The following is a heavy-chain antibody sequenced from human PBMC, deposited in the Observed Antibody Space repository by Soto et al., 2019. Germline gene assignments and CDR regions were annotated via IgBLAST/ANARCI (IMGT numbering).Heavy chain of an antibody. V-gene: IGHV3-9*01. D-gene: IGHD6-13*01. CDR3: AKDSTISAAGWFDP. J-gene: IGHJ5*02. CDR1: GFTFDDYA. CDR2: ISWNRGSI. Sequence: EVQLVESGGGLVRPGRSLRLSCAASGFTFDDYAMHWVRQAPGKGLEWVSGISWNRGSIAYADSVKGRFTISRDNAKNSLYLQTNSLRAEDTAFYFCAKDSTISAAGWFDPWGQGTPVT.